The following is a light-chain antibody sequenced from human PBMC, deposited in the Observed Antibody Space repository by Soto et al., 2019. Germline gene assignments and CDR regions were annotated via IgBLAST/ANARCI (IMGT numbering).Light chain of an antibody. CDR3: QQYDSSPLT. J-gene: IGKJ4*01. CDR2: DTS. Sequence: EVVLTQSPATLSLSPGGRATLSCGASQSVRSGYLAGYQQKPGLAPRLLIYDTSSRATGIPDRFSGSGSGTDFTLTISRLEPEDFAVYFCQQYDSSPLTFGGGTKVEIK. V-gene: IGKV3D-20*01. CDR1: QSVRSGY.